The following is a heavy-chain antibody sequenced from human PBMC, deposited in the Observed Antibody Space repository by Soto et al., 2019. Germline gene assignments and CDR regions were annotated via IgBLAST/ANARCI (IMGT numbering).Heavy chain of an antibody. J-gene: IGHJ2*01. CDR3: ARHPYYISGSAFPYCEL. CDR2: IFHTGST. CDR1: DGSISSGYW. V-gene: IGHV4-4*02. D-gene: IGHD3-10*01. Sequence: QAQLQESGPGLVKPSGTLSLTCAVSDGSISSGYWWSWARQPPGKGLEWIGEIFHTGSTNYNPPLKIRVTISIDKSMGEFYLKMTSTTAADTAIYYCARHPYYISGSAFPYCELWGRGTLVTVSS.